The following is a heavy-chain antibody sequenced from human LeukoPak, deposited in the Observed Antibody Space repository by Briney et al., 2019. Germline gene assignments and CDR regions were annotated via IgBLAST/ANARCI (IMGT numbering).Heavy chain of an antibody. CDR2: ICHSGST. Sequence: KPSETPSPTCAVPGYSISSGYYWGWVRPPPRKGLEWIGSICHSGSTYYNPSLKSRATISVDTSKNQFSLKLSSVTAADTAVYYCARHKEFAFDYWGQGTLVTVSS. V-gene: IGHV4-38-2*01. J-gene: IGHJ4*02. CDR1: GYSISSGYY. CDR3: ARHKEFAFDY.